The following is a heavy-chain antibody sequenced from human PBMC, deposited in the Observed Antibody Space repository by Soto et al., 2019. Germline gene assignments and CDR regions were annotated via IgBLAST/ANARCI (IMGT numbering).Heavy chain of an antibody. Sequence: QVQLVESGGGVVQPGRSLRLSCAASGFTFSSYAMHWVRQAPGKGLEWVAVISYDGSNKYYADSVKGRFTISRDNSKNTLYLQMNRLRAEDTAVYYCARGLPFSLYSSSPPFQHWGQGTLVTVSS. CDR2: ISYDGSNK. CDR1: GFTFSSYA. CDR3: ARGLPFSLYSSSPPFQH. J-gene: IGHJ1*01. D-gene: IGHD6-6*01. V-gene: IGHV3-30-3*01.